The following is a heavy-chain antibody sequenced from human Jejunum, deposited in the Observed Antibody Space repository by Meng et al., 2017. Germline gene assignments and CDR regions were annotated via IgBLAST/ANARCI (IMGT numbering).Heavy chain of an antibody. Sequence: GGSLRLSGKGSGYDFFGFWFAWVRQMPGKGLEGMAMVYPDDSNPRYSPSFQGQVTISADKSISTAYLQWSSLKTSDTAMYFCERFGGPSFSNYYFDFWGQGTLVTVSS. J-gene: IGHJ4*02. V-gene: IGHV5-51*01. D-gene: IGHD4-23*01. CDR2: VYPDDSNP. CDR3: ERFGGPSFSNYYFDF. CDR1: GYDFFGFW.